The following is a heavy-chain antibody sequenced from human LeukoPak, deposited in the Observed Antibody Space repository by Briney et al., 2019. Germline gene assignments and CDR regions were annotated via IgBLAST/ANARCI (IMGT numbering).Heavy chain of an antibody. V-gene: IGHV3-23*01. CDR3: AKELVRGVIRYYFDY. D-gene: IGHD3-10*01. Sequence: PGGSLRLSCAASGFTFSTYVVNWVRQAPGKGLQWVPTISSSGGNTYYADSVRGRFTISRDNSKNTLYLQVNSLRAEDTAVYYCAKELVRGVIRYYFDYWGQGTLVTVSS. J-gene: IGHJ4*02. CDR2: ISSSGGNT. CDR1: GFTFSTYV.